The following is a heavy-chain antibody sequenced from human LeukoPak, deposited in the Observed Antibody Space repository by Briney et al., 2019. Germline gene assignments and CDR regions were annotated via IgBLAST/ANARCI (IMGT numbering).Heavy chain of an antibody. CDR3: ARGLGDYGAFDI. CDR1: GGSISSYY. Sequence: KPSETLSLTCTVSGGSISSYYWSWIRQPPGKGLEWIGYIYYSGSTNYNPSLKSRVTISVDTSKNQFSLKLSSVTAADTAVYYCARGLGDYGAFDIWGQGTMVTVSS. CDR2: IYYSGST. D-gene: IGHD4-17*01. V-gene: IGHV4-59*01. J-gene: IGHJ3*02.